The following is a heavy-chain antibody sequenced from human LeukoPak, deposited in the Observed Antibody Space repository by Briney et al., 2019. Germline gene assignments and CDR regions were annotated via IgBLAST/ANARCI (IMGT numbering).Heavy chain of an antibody. CDR1: GFTLSSYD. J-gene: IGHJ3*02. CDR3: ARVSVNVFDI. D-gene: IGHD3-16*02. V-gene: IGHV3-13*04. CDR2: VGSAGGI. Sequence: GGSLRLSCAASGFTLSSYDMHCVRQAAGKGLEWVSGVGSAGGIFYAGSVKGRFTISRENAKNSLYLQMNSLRAGDTAVYYCARVSVNVFDIWGQGTMVTVSS.